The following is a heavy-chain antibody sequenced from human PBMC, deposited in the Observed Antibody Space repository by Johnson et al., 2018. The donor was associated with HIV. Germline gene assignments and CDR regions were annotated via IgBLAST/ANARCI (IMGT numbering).Heavy chain of an antibody. J-gene: IGHJ3*02. V-gene: IGHV3-15*01. CDR1: GFTFSNAW. Sequence: VQLVESGGGVVRPGGSLRLSCAASGFTFSNAWMSWVLQAPGKGLEWVGRIKSKTDGGTTDYAAPVKGRFTISRDDSKNTLNLQMNSLRAEDTAVYYCARDRRRYGYTYGQGAFDIWGQGTMVTVSS. CDR3: ARDRRRYGYTYGQGAFDI. D-gene: IGHD5-18*01. CDR2: IKSKTDGGTT.